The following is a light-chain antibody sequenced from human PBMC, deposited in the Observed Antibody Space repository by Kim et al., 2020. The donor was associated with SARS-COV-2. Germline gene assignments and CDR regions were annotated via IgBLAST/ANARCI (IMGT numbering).Light chain of an antibody. CDR1: NIGRNR. J-gene: IGLJ2*01. CDR3: QGWDGSSGHRGV. V-gene: IGLV3-21*04. Sequence: PGRTARVTCGGSNIGRNRRDCGQEEAGEAPVVVICYDGDQPSGDPERFSGSYSGNTATQTNSRVEDGDEADYYCQGWDGSSGHRGVFGGGTQLTVL. CDR2: YDG.